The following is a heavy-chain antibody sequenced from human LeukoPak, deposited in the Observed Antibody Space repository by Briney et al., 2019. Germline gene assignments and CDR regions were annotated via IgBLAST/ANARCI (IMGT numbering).Heavy chain of an antibody. J-gene: IGHJ4*02. Sequence: SETLSLTCTVSGGSISSYYWSWIRQPAGKGLEWIGRIYTSGSTNYNPSLKSRVTMSVDTSKNQFSLKLSSVTAADTAVYYCAREKDSSGWYPSIFDYWGQGTLVTVSS. D-gene: IGHD6-19*01. CDR1: GGSISSYY. CDR3: AREKDSSGWYPSIFDY. V-gene: IGHV4-4*07. CDR2: IYTSGST.